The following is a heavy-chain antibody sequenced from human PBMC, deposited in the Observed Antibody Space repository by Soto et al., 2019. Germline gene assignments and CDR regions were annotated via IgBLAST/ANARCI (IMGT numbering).Heavy chain of an antibody. D-gene: IGHD2-15*01. J-gene: IGHJ3*02. CDR2: SNQSGGT. V-gene: IGHV4-34*01. CDR3: ATGRGLWYPDAFDI. CDR1: GESFSSYY. Sequence: QVQLQQWGAGLLKPSETLSLTCAVYGESFSSYYWSWIRQPPGKGLEWIGESNQSGGTNYRPSLESRVTISVEKSKNQFSRKLRSVTAADTALYYWATGRGLWYPDAFDIWGQGTKVTVSS.